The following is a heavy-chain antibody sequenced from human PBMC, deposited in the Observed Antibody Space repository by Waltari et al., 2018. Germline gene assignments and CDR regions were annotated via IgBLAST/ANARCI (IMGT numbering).Heavy chain of an antibody. CDR2: VKPNSGST. V-gene: IGHV1-8*02. J-gene: IGHJ5*02. CDR1: GYTFINYE. D-gene: IGHD2-21*01. Sequence: QVQLVQSGAEVLRPGASVKVSCQASGYTFINYEINWVRQAGGQGLEWMGWVKPNSGSTDYAKKFQGRITMTWDTSISTAYMEMSNLRSDDTAVLYCARGRDVFANFDYNWFDPWGQGTLVTVSS. CDR3: ARGRDVFANFDYNWFDP.